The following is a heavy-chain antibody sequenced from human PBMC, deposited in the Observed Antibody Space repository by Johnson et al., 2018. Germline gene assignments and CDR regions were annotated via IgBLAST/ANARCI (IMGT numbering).Heavy chain of an antibody. J-gene: IGHJ6*02. V-gene: IGHV3-30*03. CDR3: ARDAEDGVVATTHRAGMDV. CDR2: ISYDGSNK. D-gene: IGHD5-12*01. CDR1: GFTFSNYG. Sequence: QVQLVESGGGVVQPGRSLRLSCAASGFTFSNYGMHWVRQAPGKGLEWVTVISYDGSNKQYADSVKGRFTISRDNSKNTLYLQMNSLRAEDTAVYYCARDAEDGVVATTHRAGMDVWGQGTTVTVSS.